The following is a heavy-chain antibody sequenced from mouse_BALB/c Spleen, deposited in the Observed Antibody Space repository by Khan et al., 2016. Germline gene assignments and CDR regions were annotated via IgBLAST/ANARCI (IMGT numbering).Heavy chain of an antibody. CDR2: INTETGEP. CDR3: ARENDYASDD. CDR1: GYTFTDYS. J-gene: IGHJ4*01. V-gene: IGHV9-2-1*01. D-gene: IGHD2-3*01. Sequence: LVESGPELKKPGETVKISCKASGYTFTDYSMHWVKQAPGKGLKWMGWINTETGEPTYTDDFKGRFALSLEAYASTAYLQINNLKNEDTATYFCARENDYASDDWGQGPSITVSS.